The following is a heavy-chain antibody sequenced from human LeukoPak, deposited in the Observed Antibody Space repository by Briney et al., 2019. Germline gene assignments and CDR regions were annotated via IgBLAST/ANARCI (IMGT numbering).Heavy chain of an antibody. J-gene: IGHJ5*02. CDR2: IDHTGSI. Sequence: SETLSLTCAVNAGSFTGYYWSWIRQPPGKELEWIGEIDHTGSINYNPSLRSRVTISVDTFKNQFSLKLRSVTAADTAIYYCARELDGNGGWFDPWGQGTLVTDSS. D-gene: IGHD5-24*01. CDR3: ARELDGNGGWFDP. V-gene: IGHV4-34*01. CDR1: AGSFTGYY.